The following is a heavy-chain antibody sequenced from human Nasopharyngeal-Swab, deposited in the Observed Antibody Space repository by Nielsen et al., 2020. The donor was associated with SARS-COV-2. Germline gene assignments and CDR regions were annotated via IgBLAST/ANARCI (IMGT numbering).Heavy chain of an antibody. V-gene: IGHV4-31*03. CDR2: IYYSGST. CDR3: ARGEGVFLEWPYPVY. D-gene: IGHD3-3*01. Sequence: SETLSLTCTVSGGSISSGAYYWTWIRQHPGKGLEWIGYIYYSGSTYYNPSLKSRVTISVDTSKNQFSLKLSSVTAADTAVYYCARGEGVFLEWPYPVYWGQGTLVTVSS. J-gene: IGHJ4*02. CDR1: GGSISSGAYY.